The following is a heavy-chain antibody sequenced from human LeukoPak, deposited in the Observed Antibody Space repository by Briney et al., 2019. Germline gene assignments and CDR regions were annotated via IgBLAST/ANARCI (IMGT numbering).Heavy chain of an antibody. CDR2: ISGGGDQA. V-gene: IGHV3-23*01. CDR3: AKDLALAGTGGGFDV. Sequence: GGSLRLSCAASGFTFTTHAINWVRQAPGKGLEWISGISGGGDQAYYADAVNGRFIISRDNSKNTVSLQMSSLRAEDTALYYCAKDLALAGTGGGFDVWGHGTRVAVSS. D-gene: IGHD6-19*01. CDR1: GFTFTTHA. J-gene: IGHJ3*01.